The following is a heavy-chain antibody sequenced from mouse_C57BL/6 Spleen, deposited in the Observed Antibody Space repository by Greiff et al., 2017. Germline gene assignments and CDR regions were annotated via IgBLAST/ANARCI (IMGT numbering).Heavy chain of an antibody. V-gene: IGHV1-80*01. J-gene: IGHJ3*01. CDR1: GYAFSSYW. CDR3: ARGGNYEDWFAY. Sequence: QVQLQQSGAELVKPGASVKISCKASGYAFSSYWMNWVKQRPGKGLEWIGQIYPGDGDTNYNGKFKGKGTLTADKSSSTAYMQLSSLTSEDSAVYFCARGGNYEDWFAYWGQGTLVTVSA. D-gene: IGHD2-1*01. CDR2: IYPGDGDT.